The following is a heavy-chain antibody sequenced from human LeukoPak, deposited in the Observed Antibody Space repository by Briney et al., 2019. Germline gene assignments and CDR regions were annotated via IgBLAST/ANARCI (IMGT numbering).Heavy chain of an antibody. CDR3: AKDDFCSSTSCYFDY. J-gene: IGHJ4*02. V-gene: IGHV4-59*12. CDR1: GGSISSYY. Sequence: PSETLSLTCTVSGGSISSYYWSWIRQPPGKGLEWIGYIYYSVSTNYNPSLKSRVTISVDTSKNQFSLKLSSVTAADTAVYYCAKDDFCSSTSCYFDYWGQGTLVTVSS. CDR2: IYYSVST. D-gene: IGHD2-2*01.